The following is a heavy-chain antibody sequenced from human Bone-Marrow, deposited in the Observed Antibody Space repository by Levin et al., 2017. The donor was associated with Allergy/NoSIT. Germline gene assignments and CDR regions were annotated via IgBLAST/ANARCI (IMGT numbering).Heavy chain of an antibody. D-gene: IGHD6-19*01. V-gene: IGHV3-48*02. Sequence: PGESLKISCAASGFTFSRYSMNWVRQAPGRGLEWVSYISRSSSTISYADSVKGRFTISRDNAKNSLYLQMNSLRDEDTAVYYCAKLLPWLVLTAPFDYWGQGTLVTVSS. CDR3: AKLLPWLVLTAPFDY. CDR1: GFTFSRYS. J-gene: IGHJ4*02. CDR2: ISRSSSTI.